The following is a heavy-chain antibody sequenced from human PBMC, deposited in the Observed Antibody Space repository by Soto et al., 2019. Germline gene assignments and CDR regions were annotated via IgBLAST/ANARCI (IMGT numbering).Heavy chain of an antibody. J-gene: IGHJ5*02. V-gene: IGHV4-34*01. Sequence: SETLSLSCAVYGGSFSGYYWSWIRQPPGKGLEWIGEINHSGGTNYNPSLKSRVTISVDTSKNQFSLKLSSVTAADTAVYYCARGLEVVVAAASNWFDPWGQATLVTVSS. CDR2: INHSGGT. D-gene: IGHD2-15*01. CDR1: GGSFSGYY. CDR3: ARGLEVVVAAASNWFDP.